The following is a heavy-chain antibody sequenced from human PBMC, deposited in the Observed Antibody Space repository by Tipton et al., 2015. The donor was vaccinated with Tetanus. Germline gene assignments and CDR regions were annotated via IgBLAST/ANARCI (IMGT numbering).Heavy chain of an antibody. CDR2: IHYDGTT. D-gene: IGHD6-19*01. V-gene: IGHV4-39*01. CDR3: ARGSGWADF. CDR1: GGSISSDGAY. Sequence: TLSLTCTVSGGSISSDGAYWSWIRQRPGKGLEWIGSIHYDGTTHYNPSLNSRVTMSVDMSKNQFSLRLSSVTAADTAVYYRARGSGWADFWGQGTQVTVSS. J-gene: IGHJ4*02.